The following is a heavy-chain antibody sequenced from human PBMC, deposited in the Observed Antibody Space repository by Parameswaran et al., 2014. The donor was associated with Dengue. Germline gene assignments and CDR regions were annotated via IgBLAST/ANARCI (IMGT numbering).Heavy chain of an antibody. D-gene: IGHD2-2*01. J-gene: IGHJ5*02. CDR2: IFPLFGTT. Sequence: SWVRQAPGQGLEWMGDIFPLFGTTNYAQEFLGRVTITADESTSTAYMELSSLRFEDTALYYCAKTSWSSKWFDPWGQGTLVTVSS. CDR3: AKTSWSSKWFDP. V-gene: IGHV1-69*01.